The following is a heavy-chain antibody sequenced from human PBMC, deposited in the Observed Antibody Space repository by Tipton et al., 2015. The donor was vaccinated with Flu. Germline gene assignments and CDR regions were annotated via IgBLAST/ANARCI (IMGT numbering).Heavy chain of an antibody. CDR2: IYSSGST. CDR1: GASMRSYC. CDR3: VREDYYGSSSYEANYYFDR. J-gene: IGHJ4*02. D-gene: IGHD3-10*01. Sequence: TLSLTCSVFGASMRSYCWSWIRQPAGKGLEWIGRIYSSGSTNSNPALKSRVTMSIDTFENQLSLRLSSVTAADTAVYYCVREDYYGSSSYEANYYFDRWGQGTLVTVSS. V-gene: IGHV4-4*07.